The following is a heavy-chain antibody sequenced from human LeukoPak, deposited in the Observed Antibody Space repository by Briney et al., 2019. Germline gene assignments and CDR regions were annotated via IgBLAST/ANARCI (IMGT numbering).Heavy chain of an antibody. V-gene: IGHV1-18*01. D-gene: IGHD3-9*01. CDR1: GYTFTTYP. CDR2: ISNYNGDT. J-gene: IGHJ4*02. CDR3: ARATYYDILTGLNY. Sequence: ASVKVSCKASGYTFTTYPINWVRQAPGQGLEWMGWISNYNGDTTYAQKFQGRVTMTTDTSTITAYMELRSLTSDDTAIYYCARATYYDILTGLNYWGQGTLVTVSP.